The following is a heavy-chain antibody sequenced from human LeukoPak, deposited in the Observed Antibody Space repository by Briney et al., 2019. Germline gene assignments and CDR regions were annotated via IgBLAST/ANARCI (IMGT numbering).Heavy chain of an antibody. CDR1: GGSISSYY. CDR3: ASESTEDYYGSGSYYSYYN. D-gene: IGHD3-10*01. V-gene: IGHV4-59*01. CDR2: IYYSGGT. Sequence: SETLSLTCTVSGGSISSYYWSWIRQPPGKGLEWIGYIYYSGGTNYNPSLKSRVTISVDTSKNQFSLKLSSVTAADTAVYYCASESTEDYYGSGSYYSYYNWGQGTLVTVSS. J-gene: IGHJ4*02.